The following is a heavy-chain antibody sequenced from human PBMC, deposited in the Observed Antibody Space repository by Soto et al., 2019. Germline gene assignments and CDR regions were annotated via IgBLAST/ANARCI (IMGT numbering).Heavy chain of an antibody. CDR1: GFTFSSYA. CDR3: AKGDSSSPGYYFDY. CDR2: ISGSGGST. V-gene: IGHV3-23*01. J-gene: IGHJ4*02. Sequence: SGGSLRLSCAASGFTFSSYAMSWVRQAPGKGLEWVSAISGSGGSTYYADSVKGRFTISRDNSKNTLYLQMNSLRAEDTAVYYCAKGDSSSPGYYFDYWGQGTLVTVPS. D-gene: IGHD6-13*01.